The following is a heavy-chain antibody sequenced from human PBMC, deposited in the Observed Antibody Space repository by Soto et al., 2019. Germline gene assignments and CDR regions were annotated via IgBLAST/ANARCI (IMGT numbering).Heavy chain of an antibody. CDR2: IKSKTDGGTT. D-gene: IGHD4-17*01. J-gene: IGHJ6*02. Sequence: GGSLRLSCAASGFTFSNAWMNWVRQAPGKGLEWVGRIKSKTDGGTTDYAAPVKGRFTISRDDSKNTLYLQMNSLKTEDTAVYYCTTDFAVRYYYYYGMDVWGQGTTVTVS. CDR3: TTDFAVRYYYYYGMDV. V-gene: IGHV3-15*07. CDR1: GFTFSNAW.